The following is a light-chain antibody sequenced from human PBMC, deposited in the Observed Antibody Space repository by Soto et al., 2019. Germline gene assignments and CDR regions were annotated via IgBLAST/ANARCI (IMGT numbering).Light chain of an antibody. Sequence: QSVLTKPHSASGTPGQRVTIACSASSSNIGTSHVHWFQQLPGTAPKLRISTTNQRPSGVPGRSSGSKSGTSGSLALSGLQSEDESDYYCAAWDDSLNGHVFGTGTKVTVL. CDR2: TTN. V-gene: IGLV1-44*01. CDR3: AAWDDSLNGHV. CDR1: SSNIGTSH. J-gene: IGLJ1*01.